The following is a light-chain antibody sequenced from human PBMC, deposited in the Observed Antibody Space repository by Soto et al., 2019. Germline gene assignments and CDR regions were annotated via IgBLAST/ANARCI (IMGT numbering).Light chain of an antibody. CDR2: GSS. CDR1: QIVSTIY. CDR3: QQFGTSPMYT. Sequence: EIVLTQSPGTLSLSPGARATLSCRASQIVSTIYLAWYQQKPGQAPRLLIYGSSSRAPGIPDRFSGSGSGTEFTLTISRLEHEDVAVYYCQQFGTSPMYTFGQGTKLEIK. J-gene: IGKJ2*01. V-gene: IGKV3-20*01.